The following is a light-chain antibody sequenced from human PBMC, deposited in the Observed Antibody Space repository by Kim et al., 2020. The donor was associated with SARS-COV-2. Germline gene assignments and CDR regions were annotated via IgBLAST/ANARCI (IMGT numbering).Light chain of an antibody. V-gene: IGLV2-14*03. J-gene: IGLJ2*01. CDR3: SSYTSGSTLVA. Sequence: QSALTQPASVSGSPGQSITISCTGTSSDLDSFKYVSWYQQHPGKAPKLMIYDVSNRPSGVSNRFSGSKSGSAASLTISGLQAEDEADYYCSSYTSGSTLVAFGGGTQLT. CDR1: SSDLDSFKY. CDR2: DVS.